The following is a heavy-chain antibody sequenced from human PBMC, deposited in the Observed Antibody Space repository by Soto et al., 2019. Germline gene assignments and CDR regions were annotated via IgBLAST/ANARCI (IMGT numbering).Heavy chain of an antibody. CDR1: GYRFTSYW. CDR3: ARVGATTLPYFHS. J-gene: IGHJ4*02. V-gene: IGHV5-10-1*01. CDR2: IQPRDSYT. Sequence: GESLKISCQVSGYRFTSYWLTWVRQVPGKGLECVGRIQPRDSYTNYSPSFQGHVTISVDKSINTAYLQWNSLKASDTAISYCARVGATTLPYFHSWGQGTLVTVSS. D-gene: IGHD1-26*01.